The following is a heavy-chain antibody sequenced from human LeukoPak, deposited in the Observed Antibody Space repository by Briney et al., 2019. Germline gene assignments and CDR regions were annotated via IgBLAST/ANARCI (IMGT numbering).Heavy chain of an antibody. J-gene: IGHJ3*02. CDR2: IYHSGST. CDR1: GYSISSGYY. Sequence: ASETLSLTCTVSGYSISSGYYWGWIRPPPGKGLEWIGSIYHSGSTYYNPSLESRVTISVDTSKNQFSLKLSSVTAADTAVYYCARWGVAKDGFDIWGQGTMVTVSS. CDR3: ARWGVAKDGFDI. D-gene: IGHD3-16*01. V-gene: IGHV4-38-2*02.